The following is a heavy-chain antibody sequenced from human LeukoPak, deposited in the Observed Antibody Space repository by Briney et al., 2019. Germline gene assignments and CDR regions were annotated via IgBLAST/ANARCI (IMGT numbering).Heavy chain of an antibody. J-gene: IGHJ4*02. CDR1: GDSISNGYY. CDR2: FYRTGST. V-gene: IGHV4-38-2*01. Sequence: SETLSLTCAVSGDSISNGYYWGWVRQPPGKGLEWIGIFYRTGSTSYKHFPKRRVTLSGDMSKNQCSLSLTYVTGADTAVYYCAKSRSGEILTGYLVPPFDFWGEGSLVTVSS. CDR3: AKSRSGEILTGYLVPPFDF. D-gene: IGHD3-9*01.